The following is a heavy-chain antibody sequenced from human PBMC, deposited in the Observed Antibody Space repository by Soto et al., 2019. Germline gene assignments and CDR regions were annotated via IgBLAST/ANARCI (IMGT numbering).Heavy chain of an antibody. D-gene: IGHD4-4*01. J-gene: IGHJ6*02. V-gene: IGHV3-33*01. CDR3: ARDQHSTTVTTFVWYYYYYGMDV. Sequence: QVQLVESGGGVVQPGRSLRLSCAASGFTFSSYGMHWVRQAPGKGLELVAVIWYDGSNKYYADSVKGRFTISRDNSKNTLYLQMNSLRAEDTAVYYCARDQHSTTVTTFVWYYYYYGMDVWGQGTTVTVSS. CDR1: GFTFSSYG. CDR2: IWYDGSNK.